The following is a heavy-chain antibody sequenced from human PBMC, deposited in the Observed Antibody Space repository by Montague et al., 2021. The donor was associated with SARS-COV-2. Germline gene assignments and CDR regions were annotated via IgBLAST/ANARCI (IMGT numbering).Heavy chain of an antibody. D-gene: IGHD6-19*01. CDR3: ARGPKYSSGWTGYYYGLDV. CDR1: GFIFRSYV. Sequence: SLRLSCAASGFIFRSYVMHWVRQAPGKGLEWMAVIWHDESKEYYADSVKGRFIISRDTSKDILFLQMSSLRVEDTAVYYCARGPKYSSGWTGYYYGLDVWGPGTTVTVSS. V-gene: IGHV3-33*01. CDR2: IWHDESKE. J-gene: IGHJ6*02.